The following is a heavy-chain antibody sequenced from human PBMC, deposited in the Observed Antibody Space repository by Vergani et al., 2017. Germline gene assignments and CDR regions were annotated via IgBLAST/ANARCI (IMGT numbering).Heavy chain of an antibody. J-gene: IGHJ4*02. V-gene: IGHV2-5*02. CDR3: VNVREDPSDYDSSGYYFDY. D-gene: IGHD3-22*01. Sequence: QITLKESGPTLVKPTQTLTLTCTFSGFSLSTSGVGVGWIRQPPGKALEWLALIYWDDDKRYSPSLKSRLTITKDTSKNQVVLTMTNMDPVDTATYYCVNVREDPSDYDSSGYYFDYWGQGTLVTVSS. CDR2: IYWDDDK. CDR1: GFSLSTSGVG.